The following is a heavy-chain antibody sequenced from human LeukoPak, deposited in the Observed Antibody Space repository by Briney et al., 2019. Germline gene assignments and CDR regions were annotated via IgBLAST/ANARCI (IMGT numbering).Heavy chain of an antibody. J-gene: IGHJ4*02. Sequence: SSYNMNWVRQAPGKGLEWIGSIYYSGSTYYNPSLKSRVTISVDTSKNQFSLKLSSVTAADTAVYYCARHDSSGYHFDYWGQGTLVTVSS. CDR3: ARHDSSGYHFDY. CDR2: IYYSGST. V-gene: IGHV4-39*01. CDR1: SSYN. D-gene: IGHD3-22*01.